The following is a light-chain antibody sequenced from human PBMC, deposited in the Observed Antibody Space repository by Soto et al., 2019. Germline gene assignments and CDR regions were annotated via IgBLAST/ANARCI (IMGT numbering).Light chain of an antibody. V-gene: IGKV3-15*01. J-gene: IGKJ5*01. CDR3: QQYNNWPPIN. CDR1: QSVRSN. CDR2: GAS. Sequence: EVVMTQAPATLSVSPGERVTLSCRGSQSVRSNLAWYQQKPGQSPRLLIYGASTRATGIPARFSGSGSGTEFTLTISSLQSEDFAVYYCQQYNNWPPINFGQGTRLEIK.